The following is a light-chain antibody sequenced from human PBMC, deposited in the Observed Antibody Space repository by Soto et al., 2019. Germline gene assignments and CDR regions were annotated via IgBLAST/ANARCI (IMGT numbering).Light chain of an antibody. Sequence: IHKPQSTSFLSENVGDRDPITCLASQAISNYLNWYQQRPGKAPNLLIFGAKTLQSGVPSRFSGSGYGTDFTLTITTLQPEDVGIYYCQQCHATPLTFGQGTRLEIK. CDR3: QQCHATPLT. J-gene: IGKJ5*01. V-gene: IGKV1-39*01. CDR1: QAISNY. CDR2: GAK.